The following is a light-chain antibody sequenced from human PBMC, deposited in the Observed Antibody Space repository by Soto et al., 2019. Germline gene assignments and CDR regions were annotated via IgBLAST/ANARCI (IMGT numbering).Light chain of an antibody. CDR2: DAS. V-gene: IGKV3-11*01. J-gene: IGKJ3*01. CDR1: QSVSRY. CDR3: QHRSNWPRT. Sequence: EIVMTQSPATLSLSPGERATLSCRASQSVSRYLAWYQQKPGQAPRLLIYDASNRATGIPARFSGSGSGTDFTLTIISLEPEDFAVYYCQHRSNWPRTFGPGTKVDIK.